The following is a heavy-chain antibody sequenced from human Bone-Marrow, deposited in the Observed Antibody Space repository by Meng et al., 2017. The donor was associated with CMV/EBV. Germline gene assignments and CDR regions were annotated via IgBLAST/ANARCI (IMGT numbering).Heavy chain of an antibody. V-gene: IGHV1-69*10. Sequence: SVKVSCKASGGTFSSYAISWVRQAPGQGLEWMGGIIPILGVANYAQKFQGRVTITADKSTSTAYMELSSLRSEDTAVYYCASLAAAGANWFDPWGQGTLVTVSS. J-gene: IGHJ5*02. CDR2: IIPILGVA. D-gene: IGHD6-13*01. CDR3: ASLAAAGANWFDP. CDR1: GGTFSSYA.